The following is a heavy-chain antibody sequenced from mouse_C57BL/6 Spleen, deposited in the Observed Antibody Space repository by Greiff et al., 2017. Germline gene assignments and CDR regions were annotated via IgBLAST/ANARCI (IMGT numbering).Heavy chain of an antibody. D-gene: IGHD1-1*02. Sequence: VQLKQSGPVLVKPGASVKMSCKASGYTFTDYYMNWVKQSHGKSLEWIGVINPYNGGTSYNQKFKGKATLTVDKSSSTAYMELNSLTSEDSAVYYCARRGSYGGFDYWGQGTTLTVSS. CDR3: ARRGSYGGFDY. V-gene: IGHV1-19*01. CDR1: GYTFTDYY. J-gene: IGHJ2*01. CDR2: INPYNGGT.